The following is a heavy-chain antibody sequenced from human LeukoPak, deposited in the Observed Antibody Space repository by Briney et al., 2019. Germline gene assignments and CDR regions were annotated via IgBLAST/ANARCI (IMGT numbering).Heavy chain of an antibody. Sequence: GGSLRLSCAASGFTFSNAWMNWVRQAPGKGLEWVGRIKSKTDGGTTDYAAPVKGRFTISRDDSKNTLYLQMNSLKTEDTAVYYCTTDSPGYYDILTGYPLDYWGQGTLVTVSS. V-gene: IGHV3-15*07. CDR2: IKSKTDGGTT. D-gene: IGHD3-9*01. CDR1: GFTFSNAW. J-gene: IGHJ4*02. CDR3: TTDSPGYYDILTGYPLDY.